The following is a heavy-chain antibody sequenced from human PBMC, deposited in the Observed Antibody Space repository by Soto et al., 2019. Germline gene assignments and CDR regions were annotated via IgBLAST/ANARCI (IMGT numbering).Heavy chain of an antibody. D-gene: IGHD2-2*01. CDR2: ISSSSSYI. Sequence: EVQLVESGGGLVKPGGSLRLSCAASGFTFRSYSMNCFRQAPGQGLEWVSSISSSSSYIYYADSVKGRFTISRDNAKNSLYLQMNSLRADDTAVYYCARIPDLFYVNGMDVWGQGTTVTVSS. CDR1: GFTFRSYS. J-gene: IGHJ6*02. CDR3: ARIPDLFYVNGMDV. V-gene: IGHV3-21*01.